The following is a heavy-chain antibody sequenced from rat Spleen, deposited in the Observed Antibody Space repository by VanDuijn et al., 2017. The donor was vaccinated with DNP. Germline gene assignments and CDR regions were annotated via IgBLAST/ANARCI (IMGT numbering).Heavy chain of an antibody. CDR2: ISYDVGNT. Sequence: EVLLVESGGGLVQPGRSLKLSCAVSGFTLSDYYMAWVRQGPTKGLEWVAYISYDVGNTYYRDSVKGRFTISRDNAKSTLYLEMNSLRSEDMATYYCARHVLPLRVWDYWGQGVMVTVSS. V-gene: IGHV5-22*01. CDR3: ARHVLPLRVWDY. CDR1: GFTLSDYY. J-gene: IGHJ2*01. D-gene: IGHD1-4*01.